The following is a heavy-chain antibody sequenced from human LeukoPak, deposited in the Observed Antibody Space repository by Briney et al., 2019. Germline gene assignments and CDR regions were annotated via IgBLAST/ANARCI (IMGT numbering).Heavy chain of an antibody. D-gene: IGHD6-19*01. V-gene: IGHV3-30-3*01. J-gene: IGHJ4*02. CDR1: GFTFSDYA. Sequence: GGSLRLSCAASGFTFSDYAMHWVRQAPGKGLEWVAFISYHDTNKYYADSVKGRFTISRDNSKKMLYLQMNSLRDEDTAVYYCARDGKWLVTRGLYYFDYWGRGTLITVSS. CDR3: ARDGKWLVTRGLYYFDY. CDR2: ISYHDTNK.